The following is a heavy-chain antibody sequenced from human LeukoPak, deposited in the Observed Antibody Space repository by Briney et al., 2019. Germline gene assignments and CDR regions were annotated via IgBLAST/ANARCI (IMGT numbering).Heavy chain of an antibody. Sequence: GASVKVSCKTSGRTFSSYAISWVRQAPGQGLEWMGRIIPVFGIANYAQKFQGRVTITADKSTSTAYMELGSLRSEYTAVYYCARVDDYADYWGQGTLVTVSS. CDR3: ARVDDYADY. CDR1: GRTFSSYA. D-gene: IGHD4-17*01. V-gene: IGHV1-69*04. CDR2: IIPVFGIA. J-gene: IGHJ4*02.